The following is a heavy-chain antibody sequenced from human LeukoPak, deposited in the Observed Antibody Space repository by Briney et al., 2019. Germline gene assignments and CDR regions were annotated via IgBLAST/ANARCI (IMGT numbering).Heavy chain of an antibody. D-gene: IGHD2-21*02. CDR1: GCTFSSYG. CDR2: IWYDGSNK. CDR3: ARSCGGDCYLPGY. Sequence: GRSLRLSCAASGCTFSSYGMHWVRQAPGKGLEWVAVIWYDGSNKYYADSVKGRFTISRDNSKNTLYLQMNSLRAEDTAVYYCARSCGGDCYLPGYWGQGTLVTVSS. J-gene: IGHJ4*02. V-gene: IGHV3-33*01.